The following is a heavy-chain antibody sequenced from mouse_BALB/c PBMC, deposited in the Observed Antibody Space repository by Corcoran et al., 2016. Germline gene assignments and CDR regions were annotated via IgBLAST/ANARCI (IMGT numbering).Heavy chain of an antibody. CDR3: ARKGDGYSYSLDY. V-gene: IGHV1S136*01. CDR2: INPYNDGT. J-gene: IGHJ2*01. CDR1: GYTFTSYV. D-gene: IGHD2-3*01. Sequence: EVQLQQSGPELVKPGASVKMSCKASGYTFTSYVMHWVKQKPGQGLEWIGYINPYNDGTKYNEKFKGKATLTSDKSSSTAYMELSSLTSEDSAVYYCARKGDGYSYSLDYWGQGTTLTVAS.